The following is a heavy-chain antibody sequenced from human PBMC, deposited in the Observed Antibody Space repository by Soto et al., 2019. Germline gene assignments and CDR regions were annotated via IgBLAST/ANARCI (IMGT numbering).Heavy chain of an antibody. CDR1: GGSFSGYY. J-gene: IGHJ4*02. V-gene: IGHV4-34*01. CDR2: INHSGST. D-gene: IGHD3-9*01. Sequence: SETLSLTCAVYGGSFSGYYWSWIRQPPGKGLEWIGEINHSGSTNYNPSLKSRVTISVDTSKNQFSLKLSSVTAADTAVYYCARALRYFDWLFEGFYFDYWAQRTLVTVSS. CDR3: ARALRYFDWLFEGFYFDY.